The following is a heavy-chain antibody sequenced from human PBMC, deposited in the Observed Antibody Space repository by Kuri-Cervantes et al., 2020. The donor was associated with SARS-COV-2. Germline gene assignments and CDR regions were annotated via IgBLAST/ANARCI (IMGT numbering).Heavy chain of an antibody. CDR2: IRSKAYGGTT. J-gene: IGHJ6*02. V-gene: IGHV3-49*03. Sequence: GGSLRLSCTASGFTFGDYAMSWFRQAPGKGLEWVGFIRSKAYGGTTEYAASVKGRFTISRDDSKSIAYLQMNSLKIEDTAVYYCTTVVPAADYYYGMDVWGQGTTVTVSS. CDR1: GFTFGDYA. D-gene: IGHD2-2*01. CDR3: TTVVPAADYYYGMDV.